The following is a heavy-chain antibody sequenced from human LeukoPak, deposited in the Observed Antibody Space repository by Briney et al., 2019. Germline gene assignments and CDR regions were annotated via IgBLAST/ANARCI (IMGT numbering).Heavy chain of an antibody. CDR3: ARESYYDSSGYYLFAFDI. J-gene: IGHJ3*02. V-gene: IGHV1-69*04. CDR2: IIPILGIA. Sequence: ASVKVSCKASGGTFSSYAISWVRQAPGQGLEWMGRIIPILGIANYAQKFQGRVTFTADKSTSTAYMELSSLRSEDTAVYYCARESYYDSSGYYLFAFDIWGQGTMVTVSS. D-gene: IGHD3-22*01. CDR1: GGTFSSYA.